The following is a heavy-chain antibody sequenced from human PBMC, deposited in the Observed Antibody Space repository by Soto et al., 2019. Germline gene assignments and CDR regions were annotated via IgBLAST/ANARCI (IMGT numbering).Heavy chain of an antibody. V-gene: IGHV4-30-4*01. CDR2: SSSSVNT. CDR1: GGFISNSDYF. J-gene: IGHJ4*02. CDR3: ARGSDVLARGATFFDS. Sequence: SETLSLTCNVSGGFISNSDYFWSWIRQSPGKGLECIGYSSSSVNTYYNPSLRSRATLSVDRSKNQFSLRLTSVTVEDTAIYYCARGSDVLARGATFFDSWGQGSLVTVSS. D-gene: IGHD3-10*01.